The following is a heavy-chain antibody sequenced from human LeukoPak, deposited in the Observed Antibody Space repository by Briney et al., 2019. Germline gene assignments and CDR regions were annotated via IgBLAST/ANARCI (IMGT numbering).Heavy chain of an antibody. J-gene: IGHJ5*02. V-gene: IGHV4-59*08. CDR2: IYYSGST. Sequence: SETLSLTCTVSGGSISSYYWSWIRQPPGKGLEWIGYIYYSGSTNYNPSLKSRVTISVDTSKNQFSLKLSSVTAADTAVYYCERQFFPTVTNWFDPWGQGTLVTVSS. D-gene: IGHD4-11*01. CDR3: ERQFFPTVTNWFDP. CDR1: GGSISSYY.